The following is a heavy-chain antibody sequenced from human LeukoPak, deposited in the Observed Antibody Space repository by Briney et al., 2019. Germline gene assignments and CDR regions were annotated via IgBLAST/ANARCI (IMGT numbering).Heavy chain of an antibody. V-gene: IGHV1-2*02. Sequence: VKVSCKASGYTFSGYYMHWVRQAPGQGLEWMGWINPSSGGTNYAQNFQGRVTMTTDTSISTAYMELRRLRSDDTAVYYCAPLSDFPESYGFWGQGTLVTVSS. CDR3: APLSDFPESYGF. D-gene: IGHD5-24*01. CDR1: GYTFSGYY. CDR2: INPSSGGT. J-gene: IGHJ4*02.